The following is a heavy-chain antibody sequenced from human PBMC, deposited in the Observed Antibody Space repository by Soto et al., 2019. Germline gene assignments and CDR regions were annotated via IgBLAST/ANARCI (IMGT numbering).Heavy chain of an antibody. J-gene: IGHJ5*02. CDR1: GGSISSGGYS. V-gene: IGHV4-30-2*01. CDR3: ARLVQLLQGRWFDP. D-gene: IGHD2-15*01. Sequence: KPSETLSLTCAVSGGSISSGGYSWSWIRQPPGKGLEWIGYIYHSGSTYYNPSLKSRVTISVDRSKNQFSLKLSSVTAADTAVYYCARLVQLLQGRWFDPWGQGTLVTVS. CDR2: IYHSGST.